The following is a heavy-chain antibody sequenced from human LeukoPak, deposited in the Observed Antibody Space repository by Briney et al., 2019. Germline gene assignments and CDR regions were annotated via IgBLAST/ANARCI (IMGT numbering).Heavy chain of an antibody. CDR2: VYDNGNT. J-gene: IGHJ5*02. CDR1: GGSITGHY. V-gene: IGHV4-59*11. Sequence: AETLSLTCTVSGGSITGHYWTWIRHSPGKGLEGIGFVYDNGNTNYNSSLQSRVTMSVDTSTNQLSLEMTSVTAADTAIYYCARVFRGVVTSNWFDPWGQGTLVTVSS. D-gene: IGHD2-21*02. CDR3: ARVFRGVVTSNWFDP.